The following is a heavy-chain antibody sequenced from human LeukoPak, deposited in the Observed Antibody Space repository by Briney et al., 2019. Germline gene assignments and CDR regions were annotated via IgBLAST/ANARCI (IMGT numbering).Heavy chain of an antibody. CDR1: GYTFTSHW. CDR2: IYPGDSDT. CDR3: ARPSYYDSSGYYPLGY. Sequence: GESLKISCEGSGYTFTSHWIGWVRQMPGKGLEWMGIIYPGDSDTRYSPSFQGQVTISADKSISTAYLQWSSLKASDTAMYYCARPSYYDSSGYYPLGYWGQGTLVTVSS. J-gene: IGHJ4*02. V-gene: IGHV5-51*01. D-gene: IGHD3-22*01.